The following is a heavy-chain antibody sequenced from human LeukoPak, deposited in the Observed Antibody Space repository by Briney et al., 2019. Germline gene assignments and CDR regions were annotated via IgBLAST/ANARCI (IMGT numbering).Heavy chain of an antibody. D-gene: IGHD1-26*01. CDR1: GFTFSSYA. CDR2: ISGGGGST. CDR3: ARELSGSLDY. V-gene: IGHV3-23*01. J-gene: IGHJ4*02. Sequence: PGGSLRLSCAASGFTFSSYAMSWVRQAPGKGLEWVSGISGGGGSTYYADSVKGRFTISRDNSKNTLYLQMNSLRPEDTAMYYCARELSGSLDYWGQGTLVTVSS.